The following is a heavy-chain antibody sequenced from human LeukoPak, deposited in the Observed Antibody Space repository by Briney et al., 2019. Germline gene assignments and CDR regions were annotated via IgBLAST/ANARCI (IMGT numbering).Heavy chain of an antibody. V-gene: IGHV4-61*02. CDR3: ARGGRDGYKQRNWFDP. Sequence: PSETLSLTCTVSGGSISSGNYYWTWIRQPAGKGLEWIGRIYTSGSTEYNPSLQSRVTISADTSKNQFSLKLSSVTAADTAVYYCARGGRDGYKQRNWFDPWGQGTLVTVSS. J-gene: IGHJ5*02. D-gene: IGHD5-24*01. CDR2: IYTSGST. CDR1: GGSISSGNYY.